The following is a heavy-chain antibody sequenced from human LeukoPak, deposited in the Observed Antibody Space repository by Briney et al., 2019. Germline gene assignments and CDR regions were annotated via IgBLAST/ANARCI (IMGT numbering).Heavy chain of an antibody. Sequence: PGGSLRLSCAASGFTVSSYTMNRVRQAPGKGLEWVSTISSDGGSTYYADSVKGRFTISRDNPKNTLYLQMNSLRAEDTAVYYCAKGVSSVVSLTRVSDYWGQGTLVTVSS. V-gene: IGHV3-23*01. CDR3: AKGVSSVVSLTRVSDY. D-gene: IGHD3-10*01. CDR2: ISSDGGST. CDR1: GFTVSSYT. J-gene: IGHJ4*02.